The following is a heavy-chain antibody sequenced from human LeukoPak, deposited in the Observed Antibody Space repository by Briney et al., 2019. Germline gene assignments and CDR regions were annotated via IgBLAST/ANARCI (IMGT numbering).Heavy chain of an antibody. Sequence: SETLSLTCAVYGGSFSGYYWSWIRQPPGKGLEWIGEINHSGSTSYNPSLKSRVTISVDTSKNQFSLKLSSVTAADTAVYYCARGFGLRMVRGVIFDYWGQGTLVTVSS. CDR2: INHSGST. CDR1: GGSFSGYY. D-gene: IGHD3-10*01. V-gene: IGHV4-34*01. J-gene: IGHJ4*02. CDR3: ARGFGLRMVRGVIFDY.